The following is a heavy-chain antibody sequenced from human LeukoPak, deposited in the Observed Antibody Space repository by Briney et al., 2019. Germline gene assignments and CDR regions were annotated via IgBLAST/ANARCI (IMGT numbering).Heavy chain of an antibody. CDR1: GFTFSNYD. D-gene: IGHD6-19*01. CDR3: ARSVPGGSGWMGSIDY. CDR2: IGASGDT. Sequence: SGGSLRLSCAASGFTFSNYDMHWVRHVIGKGLEWVSAIGASGDTYYPDSVRGRFTISRENAKSSMFLQIDSLRAGDTALYYCARSVPGGSGWMGSIDYWGQGTLVTVSS. J-gene: IGHJ4*02. V-gene: IGHV3-13*01.